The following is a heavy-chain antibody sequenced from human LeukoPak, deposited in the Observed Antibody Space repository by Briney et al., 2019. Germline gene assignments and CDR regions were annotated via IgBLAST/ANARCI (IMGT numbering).Heavy chain of an antibody. CDR3: ASLIGGLGI. V-gene: IGHV3-48*03. Sequence: GGSLRLSCAASGFTFSSYEMSWVRQAPGKGPEWISYMSSSGSTIYYADSVKGRFTISRDNAKNSLYLRMNSLRAEDTAVYYCASLIGGLGIWGQGTMVTVSS. D-gene: IGHD5/OR15-5a*01. J-gene: IGHJ3*02. CDR2: MSSSGSTI. CDR1: GFTFSSYE.